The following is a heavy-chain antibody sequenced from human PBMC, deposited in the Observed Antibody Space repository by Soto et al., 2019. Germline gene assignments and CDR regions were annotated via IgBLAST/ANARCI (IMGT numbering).Heavy chain of an antibody. Sequence: KTSETLSLTCTVSGGSISSGDYYWSWIRQPPGKGLEWIGYIYYSGSTYYNPSLKSRVTISVDTSKNQFSLKLSSVTAADTAVYYCARDIPYYDILTGYSPGGWFDPWGQGTLVTVSS. J-gene: IGHJ5*02. CDR2: IYYSGST. CDR3: ARDIPYYDILTGYSPGGWFDP. CDR1: GGSISSGDYY. V-gene: IGHV4-30-4*01. D-gene: IGHD3-9*01.